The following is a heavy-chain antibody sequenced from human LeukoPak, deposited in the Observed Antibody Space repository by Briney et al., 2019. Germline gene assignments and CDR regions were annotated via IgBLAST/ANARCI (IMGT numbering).Heavy chain of an antibody. CDR1: GFIVSSYA. CDR2: ISLSGGST. D-gene: IGHD5-24*01. J-gene: IGHJ4*02. Sequence: GGSLRLSCAASGFIVSSYAMSWVRQAPGKGLEWVSAISLSGGSTYYTDSVKGRFTISSDNSKNTLYLQMNSLRAEDTAVYYCTRVGYIDEGIDYWGQGTLVTVSS. V-gene: IGHV3-23*01. CDR3: TRVGYIDEGIDY.